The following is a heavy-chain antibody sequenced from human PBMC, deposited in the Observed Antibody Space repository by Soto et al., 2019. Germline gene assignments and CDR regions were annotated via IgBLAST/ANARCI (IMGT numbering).Heavy chain of an antibody. CDR1: GGTFSSYA. J-gene: IGHJ5*02. CDR3: AKGVLSGMATIRSGNWFDP. V-gene: IGHV1-69*13. D-gene: IGHD3-10*01. CDR2: IIPIFGTA. Sequence: SVKVSCKASGGTFSSYAISWVRQAPGQGLEWMGGIIPIFGTANYAQKFQGRVTITADESTSTAYMELSSLRSEDTAVYYCAKGVLSGMATIRSGNWFDPWGQGTLVTVSS.